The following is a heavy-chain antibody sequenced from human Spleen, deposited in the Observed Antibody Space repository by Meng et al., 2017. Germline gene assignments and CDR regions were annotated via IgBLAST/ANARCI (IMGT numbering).Heavy chain of an antibody. CDR2: MKSNVDGGTV. Sequence: GESLKISCAASGFSFTSYWMSWVRQAPGKGLEWIGRMKSNVDGGTVDYAAALKGRFFISRDDSKRIAYLQMNSLETEDTGIYYCTVSRAYWGQGILVTVSS. J-gene: IGHJ4*02. D-gene: IGHD3-10*01. CDR1: GFSFTSYW. CDR3: TVSRAY. V-gene: IGHV3-15*01.